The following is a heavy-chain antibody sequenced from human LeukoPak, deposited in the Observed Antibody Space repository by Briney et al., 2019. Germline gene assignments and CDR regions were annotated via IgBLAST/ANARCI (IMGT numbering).Heavy chain of an antibody. CDR1: GHTFSAYY. Sequence: GASVKVSCKASGHTFSAYYIHWVRQAPGQGLEWMGWINPHSGNTNYAQKFQGRVTMTKDTSITTAYMELTRLGSDDTAVYYCARDFSISWSNWFDPWGQGTLVTVSS. CDR3: ARDFSISWSNWFDP. CDR2: INPHSGNT. V-gene: IGHV1-2*02. D-gene: IGHD6-13*01. J-gene: IGHJ5*02.